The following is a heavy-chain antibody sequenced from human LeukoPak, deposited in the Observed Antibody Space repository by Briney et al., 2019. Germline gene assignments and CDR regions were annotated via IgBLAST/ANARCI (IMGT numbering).Heavy chain of an antibody. CDR2: IYYSGST. CDR3: ARGLRFRTYYFDY. J-gene: IGHJ4*02. Sequence: SETLSLTCTVSGGSISSGDYYWRWIRQPPGKGLEWIGYIYYSGSTYYNPSLKSRVTISVDTSKNQFSLKLSSVTAADTAVCYCARGLRFRTYYFDYWGQGTLVTVSS. CDR1: GGSISSGDYY. V-gene: IGHV4-30-4*01.